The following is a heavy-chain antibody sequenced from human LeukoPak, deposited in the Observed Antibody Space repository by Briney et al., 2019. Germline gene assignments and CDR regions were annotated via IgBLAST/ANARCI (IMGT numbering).Heavy chain of an antibody. CDR1: GGSFSGYY. CDR2: INHSGST. Sequence: SETLSLTCAVYGGSFSGYYWSWIRQPPGKGLEWIGEINHSGSTNYNPSLKSRVTISVDTSKNQFSLKLSSVTAADTAVYYCARAADKYDAFDIWGQGTMVTVSS. CDR3: ARAADKYDAFDI. J-gene: IGHJ3*02. V-gene: IGHV4-34*01.